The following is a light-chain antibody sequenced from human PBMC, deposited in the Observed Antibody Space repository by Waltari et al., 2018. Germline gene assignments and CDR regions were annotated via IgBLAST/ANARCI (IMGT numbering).Light chain of an antibody. CDR1: QGVLSSSNNKNY. V-gene: IGKV4-1*01. CDR2: WAS. Sequence: DIVMTQSPDSLAVSLGERATINCTSSQGVLSSSNNKNYLAWYQQKPGQPPNLLIFWASTRESGVPDRFNGSGSGTDFTLTISSLQAEDVAVYYCQQYYSTPITFGQGTRLEI. CDR3: QQYYSTPIT. J-gene: IGKJ5*01.